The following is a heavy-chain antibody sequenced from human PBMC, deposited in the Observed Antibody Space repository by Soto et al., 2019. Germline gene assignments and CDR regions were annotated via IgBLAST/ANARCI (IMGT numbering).Heavy chain of an antibody. V-gene: IGHV1-2*02. CDR1: GYTFTDFY. D-gene: IGHD6-19*01. J-gene: IGHJ2*01. Sequence: QVLLVQSGAEVKDPGASVRVSCNSSGYTFTDFYIHWVRQAPGQGLEWVGWINPANGGINYAQKFRGMVTMTLDTSVNTSDMDLNRLNSDDSAIYYCVRGQSVLSRDLWGRGTKVNVSS. CDR3: VRGQSVLSRDL. CDR2: INPANGGI.